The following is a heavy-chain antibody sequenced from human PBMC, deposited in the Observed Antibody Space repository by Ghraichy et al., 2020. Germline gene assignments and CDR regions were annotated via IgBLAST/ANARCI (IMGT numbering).Heavy chain of an antibody. CDR1: GITFSSHW. CDR3: ARGHSSPGEDALDS. Sequence: GGSLRLSCAASGITFSSHWMHWVRQAPGQGLVWVSRINAVATRTNYADSVNGRFTISRDNAKNTRYLQMSSLRAEDTALYYCARGHSSPGEDALDSWGQGTMVTVSS. V-gene: IGHV3-74*01. J-gene: IGHJ3*02. D-gene: IGHD6-13*01. CDR2: INAVATRT.